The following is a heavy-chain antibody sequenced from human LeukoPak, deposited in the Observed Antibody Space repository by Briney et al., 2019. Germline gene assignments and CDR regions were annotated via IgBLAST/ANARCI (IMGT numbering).Heavy chain of an antibody. CDR2: ISSSNTI. CDR1: GFPFSGYS. Sequence: RPGGSLRLSCAASGFPFSGYSLTWVRQAPGKGLEWISYISSSNTIYYADSVKGRFTISRDNAKNSLYLQMNSLTADDTAVYYCARLGRFLRVDYFDYWGQGSLVTVSS. D-gene: IGHD3-10*01. V-gene: IGHV3-48*01. CDR3: ARLGRFLRVDYFDY. J-gene: IGHJ4*02.